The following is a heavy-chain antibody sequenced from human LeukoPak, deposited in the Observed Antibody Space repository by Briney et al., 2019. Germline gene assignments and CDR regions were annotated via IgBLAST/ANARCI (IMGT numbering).Heavy chain of an antibody. Sequence: GGSLRLSCAASGFTFSSYATSWVRQAPGKGLEWVSAISGSGGSTYYADSVKGRFTISRDNSKNTLYLQMNSLRAEDTAVYYCAKVTQGIAAAGTGGPYYYYMDVWGKGTTVTVSS. V-gene: IGHV3-23*01. CDR3: AKVTQGIAAAGTGGPYYYYMDV. J-gene: IGHJ6*03. CDR1: GFTFSSYA. CDR2: ISGSGGST. D-gene: IGHD6-13*01.